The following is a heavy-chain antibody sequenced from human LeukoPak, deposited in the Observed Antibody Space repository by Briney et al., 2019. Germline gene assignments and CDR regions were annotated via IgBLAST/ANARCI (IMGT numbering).Heavy chain of an antibody. J-gene: IGHJ3*02. CDR2: IYPGDSDT. V-gene: IGHV5-51*01. D-gene: IGHD4-17*01. Sequence: KSGESLEISCKGSGYNFTNYWIAWVRQMPGKGLEWMGIIYPGDSDTRYNPSFQGQVTISADKSISTAYLQWSSLKASDTAMYYCARSYTQGLRFDAFDIWGQGTMVTVSS. CDR3: ARSYTQGLRFDAFDI. CDR1: GYNFTNYW.